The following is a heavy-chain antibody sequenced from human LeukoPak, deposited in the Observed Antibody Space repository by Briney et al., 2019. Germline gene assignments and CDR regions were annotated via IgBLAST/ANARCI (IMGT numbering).Heavy chain of an antibody. CDR3: ARIEAPYYDFWSGYRYYWYFDL. J-gene: IGHJ2*01. CDR2: IYYSGST. CDR1: GGSISSGGYY. Sequence: KASQTLSLTCTVSGGSISSGGYYWSWIRQHPGKGLEWIGYIYYSGSTNYNPSLKSRVTISVDTSKNQFSLKLSSVTAADTAVYYCARIEAPYYDFWSGYRYYWYFDLWGRGTLVTVSS. D-gene: IGHD3-3*01. V-gene: IGHV4-61*08.